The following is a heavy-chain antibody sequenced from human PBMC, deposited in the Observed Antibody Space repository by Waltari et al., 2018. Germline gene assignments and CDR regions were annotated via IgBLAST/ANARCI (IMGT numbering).Heavy chain of an antibody. CDR1: GFTFSNYP. J-gene: IGHJ4*02. Sequence: EVQLLESGGGLVQPGGSLRLSCAASGFTFSNYPVSWVRQAPGKGREWVSASGGSGGTTYFADSVKGRFTISRDNSKDTLYLQMNSLRAEDTAVYYCAKLPTATSFLDYWGQGTLVTVSS. V-gene: IGHV3-23*01. D-gene: IGHD1-1*01. CDR3: AKLPTATSFLDY. CDR2: SGGSGGTT.